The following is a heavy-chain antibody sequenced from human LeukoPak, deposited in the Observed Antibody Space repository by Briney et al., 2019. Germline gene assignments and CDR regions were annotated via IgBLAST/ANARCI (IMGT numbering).Heavy chain of an antibody. D-gene: IGHD2-2*02. J-gene: IGHJ1*01. V-gene: IGHV1-46*03. CDR2: INPSGGST. CDR3: ARVGGYCSSTSCYTRPRFQH. Sequence: ASVKVSCKASGYTFTSYYMHWVRQAPGQGLEWIGIINPSGGSTSYAQKFQGRVTMTRDTSTSTVYMELSSLRSEDTAVYYCARVGGYCSSTSCYTRPRFQHWGQGTLVTVSS. CDR1: GYTFTSYY.